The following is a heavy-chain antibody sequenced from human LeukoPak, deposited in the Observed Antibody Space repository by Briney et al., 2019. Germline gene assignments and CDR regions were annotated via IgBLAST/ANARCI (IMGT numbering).Heavy chain of an antibody. CDR1: GVTFSSYG. Sequence: GGSLRLSCAASGVTFSSYGMRWVRQAPGKGLEWVAVIRYNGRTKYYTDSVKGRFAISGDKSKNTLYLQMNSLRAEDTAVYYCAKDDAGYSYGYSGWFDPWGQGTLVTVSS. CDR3: AKDDAGYSYGYSGWFDP. CDR2: IRYNGRTK. V-gene: IGHV3-30*02. J-gene: IGHJ5*02. D-gene: IGHD5-18*01.